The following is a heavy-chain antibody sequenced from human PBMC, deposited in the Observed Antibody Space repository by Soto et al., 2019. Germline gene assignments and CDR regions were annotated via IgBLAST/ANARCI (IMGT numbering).Heavy chain of an antibody. Sequence: EVQLLESGGGLVQPGGSLRLSCAASGFTFGSYAMSWVRQAPGKGLEWVSSIGAGYGTYYADSVKGRFTISRDNSKNTLYLQMNSLSAADTPIYYCATPYSSSWYSPFDYWGQGSLVTVSS. V-gene: IGHV3-23*01. CDR1: GFTFGSYA. D-gene: IGHD6-13*01. CDR2: IGAGYGT. J-gene: IGHJ4*02. CDR3: ATPYSSSWYSPFDY.